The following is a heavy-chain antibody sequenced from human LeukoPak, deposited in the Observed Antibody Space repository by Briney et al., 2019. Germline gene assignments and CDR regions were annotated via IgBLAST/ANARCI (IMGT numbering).Heavy chain of an antibody. D-gene: IGHD2-15*01. V-gene: IGHV3-21*01. Sequence: GGSLRLFCAASGFTFSSYSMNWVRQAPGKGLEWVSSISSSSSYIYYADSVKGRFTISRDNAKNSLYLQMNSLRAEHTAVYYCARDGRCSGGSCQQLYYYYGMDVWGQGTTVTVSS. CDR2: ISSSSSYI. CDR3: ARDGRCSGGSCQQLYYYYGMDV. J-gene: IGHJ6*02. CDR1: GFTFSSYS.